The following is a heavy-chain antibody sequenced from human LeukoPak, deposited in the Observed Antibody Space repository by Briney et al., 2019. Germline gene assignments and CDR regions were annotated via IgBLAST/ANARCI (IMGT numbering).Heavy chain of an antibody. J-gene: IGHJ4*01. CDR2: INHSGST. CDR1: GGSFSGYC. V-gene: IGHV4-34*01. CDR3: TRGKPETVFDS. Sequence: SETLSLTCSVYGGSFSGYCWSWIRQPPGKGLEWIGEINHSGSTNYNPSLKTRVAISLDRSKDQFSLKLTSVTAADTAVYYCTRGKPETVFDSWGRGTLVTVSS.